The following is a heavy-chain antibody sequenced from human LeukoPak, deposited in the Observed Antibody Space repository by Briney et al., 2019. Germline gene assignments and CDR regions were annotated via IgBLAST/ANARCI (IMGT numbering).Heavy chain of an antibody. V-gene: IGHV3-30*02. CDR1: GFIFSNSG. CDR2: IRFDGNSQ. Sequence: GGSLRLSCAASGFIFSNSGMHWVRQAPLKGLEWVAFIRFDGNSQYYEDSVKGRFTISRDNSKNTLYLQMNSLRAEDTAVYYCAKEGDIAVAVATDYFDYWGQGTLVTVSS. J-gene: IGHJ4*02. CDR3: AKEGDIAVAVATDYFDY. D-gene: IGHD6-19*01.